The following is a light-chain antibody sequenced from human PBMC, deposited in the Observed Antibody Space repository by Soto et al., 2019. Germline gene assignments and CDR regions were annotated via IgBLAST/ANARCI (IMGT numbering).Light chain of an antibody. CDR1: QSLSSGY. CDR2: GAS. V-gene: IGKV3-20*01. Sequence: EIVLTQSPGTLSLSPGERATLSCRASQSLSSGYLAWYQQRPGQAPRLLIYGASTRATGIPDRFSGSGSGTDFTLTISRLEPEDFAVYYCQQYGSSPPITFGQGTRLEIK. CDR3: QQYGSSPPIT. J-gene: IGKJ5*01.